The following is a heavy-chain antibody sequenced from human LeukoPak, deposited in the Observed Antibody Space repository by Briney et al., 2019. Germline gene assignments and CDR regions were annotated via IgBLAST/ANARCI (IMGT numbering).Heavy chain of an antibody. CDR3: ALNGREVPSGAFDI. CDR1: GFTGSNNY. V-gene: IGHV3-53*01. J-gene: IGHJ3*02. D-gene: IGHD3-16*02. Sequence: SGGPLRLSCAASGFTGSNNYMSWVRQAPGKGLEWVSAVHSSGSTYYADSVKSRFTISRDNSKNTLYLQMNSLRAEDTAVYYCALNGREVPSGAFDIWGQGTMVTVSS. CDR2: VHSSGST.